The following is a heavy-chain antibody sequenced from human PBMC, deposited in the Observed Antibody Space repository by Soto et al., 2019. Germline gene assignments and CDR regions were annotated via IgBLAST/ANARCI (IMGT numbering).Heavy chain of an antibody. D-gene: IGHD5-18*01. J-gene: IGHJ6*02. V-gene: IGHV3-30*18. CDR2: ISHDGTKT. CDR3: AKDRRDGYTTCSRCYRVDV. Sequence: QVQLVESGGGVVQPGTSLRLACEASGFNFGAYGMHWVRQAPCKGLEWVAVISHDGTKTYYSDSVKGRFTVSRDNSKNMLYVQMVSLRPDDTAVYSCAKDRRDGYTTCSRCYRVDVWGQGTTVTVSS. CDR1: GFNFGAYG.